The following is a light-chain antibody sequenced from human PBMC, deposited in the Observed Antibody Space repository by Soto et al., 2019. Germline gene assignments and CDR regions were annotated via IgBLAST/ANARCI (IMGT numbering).Light chain of an antibody. CDR2: DVS. CDR1: SSDVGGYNY. Sequence: QSALTQPASVSGSPGQSITLSCTGTSSDVGGYNYVSWYQQHPGKAPKLMIYDVSNRPSGVSNRFSGSKSGNTASLTISGLKAEDEADYYCSSYTSSSVVVFGGGTKLTVL. V-gene: IGLV2-14*01. CDR3: SSYTSSSVVV. J-gene: IGLJ2*01.